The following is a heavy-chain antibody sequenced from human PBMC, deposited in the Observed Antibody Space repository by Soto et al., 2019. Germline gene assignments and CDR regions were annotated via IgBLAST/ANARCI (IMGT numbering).Heavy chain of an antibody. CDR1: GYSFTSYW. CDR2: IYPGDSDT. CDR3: ATTSRVVVTATDAFDI. D-gene: IGHD2-21*02. V-gene: IGHV5-51*01. Sequence: GESLKISCKGSGYSFTSYWIGWVRQMPGKGLEWMGIIYPGDSDTRYSPSFQGQVTISADKSISTAYLQWSSLKASDTAMYYCATTSRVVVTATDAFDIWGQGTMVTVSS. J-gene: IGHJ3*02.